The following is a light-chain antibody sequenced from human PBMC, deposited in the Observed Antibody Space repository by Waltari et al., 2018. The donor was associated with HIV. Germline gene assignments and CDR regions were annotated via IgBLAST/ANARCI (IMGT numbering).Light chain of an antibody. Sequence: HSVLTQPPAVSAAPGQKVTISCSGTTSNIGNNFVCWYQKLPGTAPELLIFDNHKRPSGVSDRFSASKSATSATLDITGLHTGDGAEYYCGTWDTSLNAGVFGGGTKVSVL. J-gene: IGLJ2*01. V-gene: IGLV1-51*01. CDR2: DNH. CDR3: GTWDTSLNAGV. CDR1: TSNIGNNF.